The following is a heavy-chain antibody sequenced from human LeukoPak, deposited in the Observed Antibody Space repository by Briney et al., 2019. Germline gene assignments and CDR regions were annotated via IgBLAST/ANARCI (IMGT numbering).Heavy chain of an antibody. D-gene: IGHD1-26*01. CDR2: INHSGST. J-gene: IGHJ3*01. CDR1: GGSFSGYY. Sequence: SETLSLTCAVYGGSFSGYYWSWIRQPPGKGLEWIGEINHSGSTNYNPSLKSRVTISVDTSKNQFSLKLSSVTAADTAVYYCARDPAGGFRQAWGQGTMVTVSS. V-gene: IGHV4-34*01. CDR3: ARDPAGGFRQA.